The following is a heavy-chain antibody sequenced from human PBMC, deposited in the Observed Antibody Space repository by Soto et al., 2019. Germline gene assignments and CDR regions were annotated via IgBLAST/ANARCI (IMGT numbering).Heavy chain of an antibody. CDR1: GDTFSSHS. D-gene: IGHD3-10*01. Sequence: QVQLVQSGAEVEKPGSSVKVSCKASGDTFSSHSISWARQAPGQGLEWMGRFIPILGIPNYAQKFQGRVTITADKSTNTAYMELSSLRSDDTAVYYCAREYYYGSGVTYYFDYWGQGTLVTVSS. J-gene: IGHJ4*02. V-gene: IGHV1-69*08. CDR2: FIPILGIP. CDR3: AREYYYGSGVTYYFDY.